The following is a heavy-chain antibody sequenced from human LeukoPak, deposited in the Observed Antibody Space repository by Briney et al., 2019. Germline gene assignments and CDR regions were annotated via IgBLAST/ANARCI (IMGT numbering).Heavy chain of an antibody. Sequence: SVKVSCKAAGYTFTSYGISWVRQAPGQGLEWMGWISAYNGNTNYAQKLQGRVTMTTDTSASTAYMELRSLRSDDTAVYYCARKDDYGGQYFDYWGQGPLVTVSS. CDR1: GYTFTSYG. J-gene: IGHJ4*02. CDR2: ISAYNGNT. CDR3: ARKDDYGGQYFDY. V-gene: IGHV1-18*04. D-gene: IGHD4-23*01.